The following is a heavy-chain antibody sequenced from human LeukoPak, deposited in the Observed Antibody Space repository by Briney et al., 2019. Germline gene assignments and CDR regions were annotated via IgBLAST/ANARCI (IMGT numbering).Heavy chain of an antibody. D-gene: IGHD3-22*01. J-gene: IGHJ4*02. CDR1: GFTFSSYA. CDR3: ARDLFGGVVVITSIFDY. V-gene: IGHV3-30-3*01. Sequence: GGSLRLSCAASGFTFSSYAMHWVRQAPGKGLEWVAVISYDGSNKYYADSVKGRFTISRDNSKNTLYLQMNSLRAEDTAVYYCARDLFGGVVVITSIFDYWGQGTLVTVSS. CDR2: ISYDGSNK.